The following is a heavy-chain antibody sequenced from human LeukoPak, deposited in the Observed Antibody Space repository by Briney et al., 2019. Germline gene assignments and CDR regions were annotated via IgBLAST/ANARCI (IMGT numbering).Heavy chain of an antibody. CDR1: GFTFSSYS. CDR3: ARQRQGSFDY. J-gene: IGHJ4*02. CDR2: ISSSSSTI. Sequence: GGSLRLSCGASGFTFSSYSMNWVRQAPGKGLEWVSYISSSSSTIHYADSLKGRFTISRDNAKNSLYLQMNSLRDEDTAAYYCARQRQGSFDYWGQGTLVTVSS. D-gene: IGHD2-15*01. V-gene: IGHV3-48*02.